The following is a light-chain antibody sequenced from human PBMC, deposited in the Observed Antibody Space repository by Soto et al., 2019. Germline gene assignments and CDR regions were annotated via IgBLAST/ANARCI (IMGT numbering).Light chain of an antibody. CDR2: ANS. V-gene: IGLV1-40*01. CDR1: SSNIGAGYD. J-gene: IGLJ2*01. Sequence: QSVLTQPPSVSGAPGQRVTISCTGSSSNIGAGYDVHWYQQVPGAAPKLLIFANSDRPSGVPDRFSGSKSGTSASLAITGLQAEDEADYCCQSYDYNLSGSVFGGGTKLTVL. CDR3: QSYDYNLSGSV.